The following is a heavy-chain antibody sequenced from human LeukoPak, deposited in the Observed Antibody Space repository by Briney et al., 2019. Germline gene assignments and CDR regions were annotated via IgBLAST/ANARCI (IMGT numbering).Heavy chain of an antibody. J-gene: IGHJ5*02. Sequence: SVKVSCKASGGTFSSYAISWVRQAPGQGLEWMGRIIPILGIANYAQKFQGRVTITADESTSTAYMELSSLRSEDTAVYYCARTASGIAAAGTGGNWFDPWGQGTLVTVSS. V-gene: IGHV1-69*04. CDR3: ARTASGIAAAGTGGNWFDP. D-gene: IGHD6-13*01. CDR1: GGTFSSYA. CDR2: IIPILGIA.